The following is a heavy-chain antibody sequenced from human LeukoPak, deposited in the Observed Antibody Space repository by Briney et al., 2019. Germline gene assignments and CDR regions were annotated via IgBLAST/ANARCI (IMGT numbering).Heavy chain of an antibody. CDR1: GGSISSSSYY. V-gene: IGHV4-61*02. J-gene: IGHJ5*02. CDR2: IYTSGST. CDR3: ARDVFRGGVSDSYGFVLPDWFDP. D-gene: IGHD5-18*01. Sequence: PSETLSLTCTVSGGSISSSSYYWSWIRQPAGKGLEWIGRIYTSGSTNYNPSLKSRVTISVDTSKNQFSLKLSSVTAADTAVYYCARDVFRGGVSDSYGFVLPDWFDPWGQGTLVTVSS.